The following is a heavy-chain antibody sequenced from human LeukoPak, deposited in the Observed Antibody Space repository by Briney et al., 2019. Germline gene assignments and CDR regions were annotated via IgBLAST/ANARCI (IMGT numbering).Heavy chain of an antibody. Sequence: PSETLSLTCTVSGGSISSSNYYWGWIRQPPGKGLEWIGAIYYSGSTYYSPSLKSRVTISVDTSKNQFSLKLSSVTAADTAVYYCARGLSSLYYGSGSYNYYYYGMDVWGQGTTVTVSS. CDR3: ARGLSSLYYGSGSYNYYYYGMDV. D-gene: IGHD3-10*01. CDR2: IYYSGST. J-gene: IGHJ6*02. CDR1: GGSISSSNYY. V-gene: IGHV4-39*07.